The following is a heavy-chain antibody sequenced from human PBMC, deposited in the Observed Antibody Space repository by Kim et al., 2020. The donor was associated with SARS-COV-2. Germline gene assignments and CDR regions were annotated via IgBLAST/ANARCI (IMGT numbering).Heavy chain of an antibody. J-gene: IGHJ3*02. CDR3: TRVPMITFGGVIVADAFDI. Sequence: GGSLRLSCTASGFTFGDYAMSWFRQAPGKGLEWVGFIRSKAYGGTTEYAASVKGRFTISRDDSKSIAYLQMNSLKTEDTAVYYCTRVPMITFGGVIVADAFDIWGQGTMVTVPS. CDR2: IRSKAYGGTT. D-gene: IGHD3-16*02. V-gene: IGHV3-49*03. CDR1: GFTFGDYA.